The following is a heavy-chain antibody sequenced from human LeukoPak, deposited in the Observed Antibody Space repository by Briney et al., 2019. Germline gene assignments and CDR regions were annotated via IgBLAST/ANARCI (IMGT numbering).Heavy chain of an antibody. CDR1: GGSFSGYY. Sequence: SETLSLTCAVYGGSFSGYYWSWIRQPPGKGLEWIGEINHSGSTNYNPSLKSRVTISVDTSKNQFSLKLSSVTAADTAVYYCARRCSSTSCAWPYWYFDLWGRGTLVTVSS. CDR3: ARRCSSTSCAWPYWYFDL. CDR2: INHSGST. V-gene: IGHV4-34*01. D-gene: IGHD2-2*01. J-gene: IGHJ2*01.